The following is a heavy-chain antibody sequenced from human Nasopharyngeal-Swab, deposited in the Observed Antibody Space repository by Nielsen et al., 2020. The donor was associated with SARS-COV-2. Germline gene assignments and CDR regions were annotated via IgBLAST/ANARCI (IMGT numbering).Heavy chain of an antibody. Sequence: GESLKISCAASGFNFNYYSMNWVRQAPGKGLEWVSYTTSSSGIIYYADSVKGRFTISRDNAKNLLYLQMNSLRAEDTAVYYCASAHRAYGDSGYYPLDYWGKGTLVTVSS. J-gene: IGHJ4*02. V-gene: IGHV3-48*04. CDR1: GFNFNYYS. CDR2: TTSSSGII. D-gene: IGHD3-22*01. CDR3: ASAHRAYGDSGYYPLDY.